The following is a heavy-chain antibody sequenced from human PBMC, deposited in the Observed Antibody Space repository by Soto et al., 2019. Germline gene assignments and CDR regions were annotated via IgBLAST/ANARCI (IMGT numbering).Heavy chain of an antibody. CDR3: ARSTTVTTYSDYGMDV. D-gene: IGHD4-17*01. CDR2: IDPSDSYT. V-gene: IGHV5-10-1*01. CDR1: GYSFTSYW. J-gene: IGHJ6*02. Sequence: GESLKISCKGSGYSFTSYWISWVRRMPGKGLEWMGRIDPSDSYTNYSPSFQGHVTISADKSISTAYLQWSSLKASDTAMYYCARSTTVTTYSDYGMDVWGQGTTVTVSS.